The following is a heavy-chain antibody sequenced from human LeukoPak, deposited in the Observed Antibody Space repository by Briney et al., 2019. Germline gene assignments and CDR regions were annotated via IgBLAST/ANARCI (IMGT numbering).Heavy chain of an antibody. V-gene: IGHV3-23*01. D-gene: IGHD2-21*02. CDR1: GFTFSSYA. Sequence: GASLRLSCAASGFTFSSYAMIWVRQAPGKGLEWVSAISGSGGSTYYADSVKGRFTISRDNSKNTLYLQMNSLRAEDTAVYYCAKGFNVVVTAMDYWGQGTLVTVSS. CDR3: AKGFNVVVTAMDY. CDR2: ISGSGGST. J-gene: IGHJ4*02.